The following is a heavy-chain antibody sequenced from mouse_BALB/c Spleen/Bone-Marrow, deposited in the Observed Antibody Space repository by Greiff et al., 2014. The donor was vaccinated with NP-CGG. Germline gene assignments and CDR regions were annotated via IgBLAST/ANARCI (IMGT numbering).Heavy chain of an antibody. V-gene: IGHV1-80*01. CDR2: IYPGDDDT. CDR3: ARGGISIDY. J-gene: IGHJ2*01. CDR1: GYAFSIYW. Sequence: VQLQQSGAELVRPGSSVKISCKASGYAFSIYWMNWVKQRPGQGLEWIGQIYPGDDDTDYNGKFKGKATLTADRSSNTAYMQLNSLTSEDSAVYFCARGGISIDYWGQGTPLTVSS.